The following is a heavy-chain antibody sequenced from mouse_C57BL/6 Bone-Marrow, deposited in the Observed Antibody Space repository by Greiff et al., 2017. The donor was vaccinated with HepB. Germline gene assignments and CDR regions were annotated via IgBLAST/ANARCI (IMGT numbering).Heavy chain of an antibody. CDR3: TRASYGSSWGLDY. D-gene: IGHD1-1*01. CDR1: GFTLSSYA. V-gene: IGHV5-9-1*02. J-gene: IGHJ2*01. CDR2: ISSGGDYI. Sequence: DVQLVESGEGLVKPGGSLKLSCAASGFTLSSYAMSWVRQTPEKRLEWVAYISSGGDYIYYADTVKGRFTISRDNARNTLYLQVSSLKSEDTAMYYCTRASYGSSWGLDYWGQGTTLTGSS.